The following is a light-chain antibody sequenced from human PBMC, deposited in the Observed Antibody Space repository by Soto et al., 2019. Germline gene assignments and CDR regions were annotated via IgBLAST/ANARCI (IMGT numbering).Light chain of an antibody. CDR3: QQYNNWPLT. J-gene: IGKJ1*01. CDR1: PGVSNN. V-gene: IGKV3-15*01. CDR2: TAS. Sequence: EIVMTQSPATLSVSPGERATLSCRASPGVSNNLAWFQQHPGQAPRLLIYTASTRATGVPARFSGSGSGTEFTLTISSLQSEDFAVYYCQQYNNWPLTFGQGTKVDIK.